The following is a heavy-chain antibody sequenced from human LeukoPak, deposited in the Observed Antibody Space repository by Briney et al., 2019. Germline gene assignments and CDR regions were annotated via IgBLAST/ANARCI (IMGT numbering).Heavy chain of an antibody. CDR3: ARGFFNRLWGIDY. CDR2: ISSSGSTI. CDR1: GFTFSSYE. Sequence: PGGSLRLSCAASGFTFSSYEMNWVRQAPGKGLEGCSYISSSGSTIYYADSVEGRFTISRDNAKNSLYLQMTSLRAEDTAVYYCARGFFNRLWGIDYWGQGTLVTVSS. V-gene: IGHV3-48*03. D-gene: IGHD5-18*01. J-gene: IGHJ4*02.